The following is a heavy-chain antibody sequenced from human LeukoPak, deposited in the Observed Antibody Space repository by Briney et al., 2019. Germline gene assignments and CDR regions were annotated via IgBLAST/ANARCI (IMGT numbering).Heavy chain of an antibody. CDR3: ARRAGITGTTFDWFDP. V-gene: IGHV4-39*07. D-gene: IGHD1-7*01. CDR2: IYYSGST. CDR1: GGSISSSGYY. Sequence: SETLSLTCTVSGGSISSSGYYWGWLRQPPGKGLEWIGSIYYSGSTYYNPSLKSRVTISVDTSKNQFSLKLSSVTAADTAVYYCARRAGITGTTFDWFDPWGQGTLVTVSS. J-gene: IGHJ5*02.